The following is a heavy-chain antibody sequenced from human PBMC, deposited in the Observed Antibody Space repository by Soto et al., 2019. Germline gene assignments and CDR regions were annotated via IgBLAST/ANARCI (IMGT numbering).Heavy chain of an antibody. J-gene: IGHJ4*02. CDR3: ARVNVHSSGYYLLFDH. CDR2: INPNSGGT. Sequence: ASVKVSCKASGYTFTGYYMHCVRQAPGQGLEWMGWINPNSGGTNYAQKFQGRVTMTRDTSISTAYMELSRLRSDDTAVYYCARVNVHSSGYYLLFDHWGQGTLVTVSS. CDR1: GYTFTGYY. D-gene: IGHD3-22*01. V-gene: IGHV1-2*02.